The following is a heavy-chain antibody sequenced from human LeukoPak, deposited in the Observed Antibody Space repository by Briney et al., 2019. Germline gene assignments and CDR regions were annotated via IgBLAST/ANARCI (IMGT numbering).Heavy chain of an antibody. J-gene: IGHJ6*02. CDR2: ISSSSSYI. CDR3: ARESDSSGYYLPYYYYGMDV. V-gene: IGHV3-21*01. D-gene: IGHD3-22*01. Sequence: PGGSLRLSCAASGFTFSSYSMNWVRQAPGKGLEWVSSISSSSSYIYYADSVKGRFTISRDNAKNSLYLQMSSLRAEDTAVYYCARESDSSGYYLPYYYYGMDVWGQGATVTVSS. CDR1: GFTFSSYS.